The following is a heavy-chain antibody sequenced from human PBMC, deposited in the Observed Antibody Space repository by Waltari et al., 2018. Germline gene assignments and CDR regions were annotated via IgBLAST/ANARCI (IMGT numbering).Heavy chain of an antibody. CDR1: GVSFSGYY. V-gene: IGHV4-34*01. J-gene: IGHJ3*02. Sequence: QVQLQQWGAGLLKPSETLSLTCAVYGVSFSGYYWSWIRQPPGQGLEWIGEINHSGSTNYNPSLKSRVTISVDTSKNQFSLKLSSVTAADTAVYYCARPYCSSTSCYYVVAFDIWGQGTMVTVSS. CDR3: ARPYCSSTSCYYVVAFDI. CDR2: INHSGST. D-gene: IGHD2-2*01.